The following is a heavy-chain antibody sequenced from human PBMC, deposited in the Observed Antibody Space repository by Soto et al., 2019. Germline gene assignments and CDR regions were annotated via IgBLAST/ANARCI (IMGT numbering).Heavy chain of an antibody. CDR1: GFTFSSYA. V-gene: IGHV3-23*01. Sequence: PGGSLRLSCAASGFTFSSYAMSWVRQAPGKGLEWVSAISGSGGSTYYADSVKGRFTISRDNSKNTLYLQMNSLRAEDTAVYYCAKDQDFWSGYLTWFDPWGQGTLVTVSS. D-gene: IGHD3-3*01. J-gene: IGHJ5*02. CDR3: AKDQDFWSGYLTWFDP. CDR2: ISGSGGST.